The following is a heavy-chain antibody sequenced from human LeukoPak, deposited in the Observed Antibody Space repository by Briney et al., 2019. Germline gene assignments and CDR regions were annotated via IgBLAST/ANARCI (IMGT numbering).Heavy chain of an antibody. V-gene: IGHV3-20*04. CDR2: INWSGGST. D-gene: IGHD3-22*01. J-gene: IGHJ4*02. CDR1: GFTFDDYG. CDR3: GRASHDSDSSDYPDY. Sequence: GGSLRHSCAASGFTFDDYGMSWVRQAPGKGLEWVSGINWSGGSTGYADSVKGRFTISRDNAKNSLYLQMNSLRAEDTALYYCGRASHDSDSSDYPDYWGQGTLVTVSS.